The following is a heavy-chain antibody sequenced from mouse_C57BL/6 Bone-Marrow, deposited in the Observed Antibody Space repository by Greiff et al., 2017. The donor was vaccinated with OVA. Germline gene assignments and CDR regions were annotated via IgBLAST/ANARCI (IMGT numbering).Heavy chain of an antibody. J-gene: IGHJ2*01. Sequence: QVQLQQPGAELVKPGASVKLSCKASGYTFTSYWIEWVKQRPGHGLEWIGEILPGSGSTNYNEKFKGKATFTADTSSNTAYMQLSSLTTEDSAIYYCARCGTTVVGYFDYWGQGTTLTVSS. CDR2: ILPGSGST. CDR1: GYTFTSYW. V-gene: IGHV1-9*01. D-gene: IGHD1-1*01. CDR3: ARCGTTVVGYFDY.